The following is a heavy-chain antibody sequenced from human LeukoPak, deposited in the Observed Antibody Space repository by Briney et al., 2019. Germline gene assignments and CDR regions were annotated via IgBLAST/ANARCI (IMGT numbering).Heavy chain of an antibody. CDR3: ARDLGDYDSSGYTNV. CDR1: GFTFSTSA. Sequence: EGSLRLSCAASGFTFSTSAMNWVRQAPGKGLEWVSSINQGATHIYYADSVRGRFTISRDNAKNSLYLQMNSLRAEDTAVYYCARDLGDYDSSGYTNVWGQGTTVTVS. J-gene: IGHJ6*02. CDR2: INQGATHI. D-gene: IGHD3-22*01. V-gene: IGHV3-21*01.